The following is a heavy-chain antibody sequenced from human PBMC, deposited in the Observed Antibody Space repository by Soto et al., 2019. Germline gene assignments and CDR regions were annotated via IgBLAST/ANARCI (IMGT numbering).Heavy chain of an antibody. Sequence: PGGSLRLSCAASGFTFSSYSMNWVRQAPGKGLEWVSYISSSSSTIYYADSVKGRFTISRDNAKNSLYLQMNSLRDEDTAVYYCAREFSGGGDVHYYGMDVWGQGTTVTVSS. V-gene: IGHV3-48*02. J-gene: IGHJ6*02. CDR1: GFTFSSYS. D-gene: IGHD2-15*01. CDR3: AREFSGGGDVHYYGMDV. CDR2: ISSSSSTI.